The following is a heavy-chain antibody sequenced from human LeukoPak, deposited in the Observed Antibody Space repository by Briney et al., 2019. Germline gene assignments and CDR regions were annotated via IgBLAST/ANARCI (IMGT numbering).Heavy chain of an antibody. CDR2: IYSGGST. CDR3: ARGLGQPYYFDY. D-gene: IGHD3-10*01. V-gene: IGHV3-66*01. Sequence: GGSLRLSCAASGFTVSSNYMSWVRQAPGKGLEWVSVIYSGGSTYYADSVKGRFTISRDNPKNTLYLQMNSLRVEDTAVYYCARGLGQPYYFDYWGQGTLVTVSS. CDR1: GFTVSSNY. J-gene: IGHJ4*02.